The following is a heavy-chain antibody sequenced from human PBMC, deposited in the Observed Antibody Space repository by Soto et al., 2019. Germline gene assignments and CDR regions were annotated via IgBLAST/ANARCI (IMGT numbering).Heavy chain of an antibody. CDR3: ARGSSPVDFDY. V-gene: IGHV1-18*01. Sequence: QVQLVQSGAEVKKPGASVQVSCKASGYTFTNYGINWVRQAPGQGLEWMGWINTYNGNTNFAQRRQGRVTMTTEASTSTAYMELRSLRSDDTAVYYCARGSSPVDFDYWGQGTLGTVSS. CDR1: GYTFTNYG. J-gene: IGHJ4*02. D-gene: IGHD6-13*01. CDR2: INTYNGNT.